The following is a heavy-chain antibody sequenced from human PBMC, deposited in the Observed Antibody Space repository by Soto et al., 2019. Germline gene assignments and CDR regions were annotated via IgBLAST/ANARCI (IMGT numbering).Heavy chain of an antibody. Sequence: SVNVSCKASGGTFSSYAISWVRQAPGQGLEWMGGIIPIFGTANYAQKFQGRVTITADESTSTAYMELSSLRSEDTAVDYCATTSYYDSRGSRAYYFEYSGQATLVTVSS. J-gene: IGHJ4*02. V-gene: IGHV1-69*13. D-gene: IGHD3-22*01. CDR1: GGTFSSYA. CDR3: ATTSYYDSRGSRAYYFEY. CDR2: IIPIFGTA.